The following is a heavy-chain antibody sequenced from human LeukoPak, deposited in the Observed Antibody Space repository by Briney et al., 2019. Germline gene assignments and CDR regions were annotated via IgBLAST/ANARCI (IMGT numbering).Heavy chain of an antibody. CDR1: GYTLTELS. D-gene: IGHD3-10*01. J-gene: IGHJ5*02. CDR3: ATEPTYMVRGVP. V-gene: IGHV1-24*01. Sequence: ASVTVSCKVSGYTLTELSMHWVRQAPGKGLEWMGGLDPEDGETIYAQKFQGRVTMTEDTSTDTAYMELSSLRSEDTAVYYCATEPTYMVRGVPWGQGTLVTVSS. CDR2: LDPEDGET.